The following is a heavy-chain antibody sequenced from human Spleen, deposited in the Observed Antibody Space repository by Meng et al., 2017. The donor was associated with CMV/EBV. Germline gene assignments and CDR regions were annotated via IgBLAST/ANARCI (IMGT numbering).Heavy chain of an antibody. CDR1: GFTFSSHA. Sequence: GGSLRLSCAASGFTFSSHAMSWVRQAPGKGLEWVANIKQDGSEKYYVDSVKGRFTIPRDNAKNSLYLQMNSLRAEDTAVYYCTRIRAPNGGYDAWGQGTLVTVSS. CDR3: TRIRAPNGGYDA. J-gene: IGHJ5*02. D-gene: IGHD2-8*01. V-gene: IGHV3-7*01. CDR2: IKQDGSEK.